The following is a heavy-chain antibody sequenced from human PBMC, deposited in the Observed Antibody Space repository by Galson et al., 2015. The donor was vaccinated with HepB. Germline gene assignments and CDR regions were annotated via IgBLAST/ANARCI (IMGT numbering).Heavy chain of an antibody. V-gene: IGHV3-9*01. CDR3: AREGGGFGQALLD. Sequence: SLRLSCAASGFTFDDYAMHWVRQVPGKGLEWVSRISWSGGSIVYADSVKGRFTISRDNAKNFLFLQMDSLRPEDSALYYCAREGGGFGQALLDWGPGTPVTVSS. D-gene: IGHD3-16*01. CDR1: GFTFDDYA. CDR2: ISWSGGSI. J-gene: IGHJ4*02.